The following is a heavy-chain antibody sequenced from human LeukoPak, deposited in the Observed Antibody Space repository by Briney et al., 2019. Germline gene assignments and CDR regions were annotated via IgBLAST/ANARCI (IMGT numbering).Heavy chain of an antibody. J-gene: IGHJ4*02. CDR3: ARERGHCSGSACYGSDY. CDR2: VNPTSGIS. V-gene: IGHV1-46*01. Sequence: ASVKVSCRASGYTFTTFYIHWVRQAPGQGLEWMGKVNPTSGISTYAQEFQGRVTMTRDTSTSTVYMELSSLRSDDAAVYFCARERGHCSGSACYGSDYWGQGTLVTVSS. D-gene: IGHD2-2*01. CDR1: GYTFTTFY.